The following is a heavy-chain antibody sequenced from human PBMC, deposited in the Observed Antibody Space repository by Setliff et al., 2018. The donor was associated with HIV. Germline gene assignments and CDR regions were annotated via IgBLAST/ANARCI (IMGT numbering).Heavy chain of an antibody. J-gene: IGHJ6*03. V-gene: IGHV3-74*01. D-gene: IGHD2-15*01. CDR2: IYSDGSSI. CDR1: GFTVSSNS. Sequence: QSGGSLRLSCAASGFTVSSNSMSWVRQAPGKGLEWVSVIYSDGSSISYADSVKGRFTISRDNAENTLYLQMNSLRAEDTAVYYCARAGVVEGYYYYYYMDVWGKGTTVTVSS. CDR3: ARAGVVEGYYYYYYMDV.